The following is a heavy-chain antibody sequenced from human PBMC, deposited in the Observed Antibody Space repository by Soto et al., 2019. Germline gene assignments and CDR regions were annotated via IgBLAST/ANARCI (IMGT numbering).Heavy chain of an antibody. CDR1: GGSISSYY. J-gene: IGHJ6*02. CDR2: IYYSGRT. CDR3: ARDIRGYSYGTHYYYYYGMDV. V-gene: IGHV4-59*01. D-gene: IGHD5-18*01. Sequence: QVQLQESGPGLVKPSETLSLTCTVSGGSISSYYWSWIRQPPGKGLEWIGYIYYSGRTNYNPSLKSHVTKSVDTSKNRFSQKLSSGSAADTAVYYCARDIRGYSYGTHYYYYYGMDVWGQGTTVTVSS.